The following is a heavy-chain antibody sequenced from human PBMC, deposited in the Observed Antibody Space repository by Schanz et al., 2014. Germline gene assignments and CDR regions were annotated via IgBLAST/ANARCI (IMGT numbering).Heavy chain of an antibody. CDR2: FDAHDGRA. Sequence: EVQLLESGGGLVQPGGSLRLSCEASGFSFGNYGMSWVRQAPGKGLEWVSGFDAHDGRAYYADSVKGRFTISRDNSKNTLFLQMNSLRVEDSAIYYCAKSQGSSFDSWGQGTLVTVSS. D-gene: IGHD6-13*01. CDR1: GFSFGNYG. V-gene: IGHV3-23*01. CDR3: AKSQGSSFDS. J-gene: IGHJ4*02.